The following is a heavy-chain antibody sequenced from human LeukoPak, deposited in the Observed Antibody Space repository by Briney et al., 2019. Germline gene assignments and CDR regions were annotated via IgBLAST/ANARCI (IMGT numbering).Heavy chain of an antibody. J-gene: IGHJ6*02. CDR3: ARDLTMIQSLAYYSYGMDV. CDR1: GFTFSSYG. V-gene: IGHV3-33*01. Sequence: GGSLRLSCAASGFTFSSYGVHWVRQAPGKGLEWVAVIWYDGSNKYYADSVKGRFTISRDNSKNTLYLQMNSLRAEDTAVYYCARDLTMIQSLAYYSYGMDVWGQGTTVTVSS. D-gene: IGHD3-22*01. CDR2: IWYDGSNK.